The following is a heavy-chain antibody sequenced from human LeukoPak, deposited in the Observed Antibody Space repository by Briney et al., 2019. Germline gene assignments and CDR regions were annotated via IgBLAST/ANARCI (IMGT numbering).Heavy chain of an antibody. J-gene: IGHJ4*02. CDR3: ARGWGYFDY. CDR1: GGSISNYY. CDR2: IYYTGST. D-gene: IGHD7-27*01. Sequence: SETLSLTCTVSGGSISNYYWSWIRQPPGKGLEWIGYIYYTGSTNYNPSLKSRVTISVDTSKNQLSLKLSSVTAADTAVYYCARGWGYFDYWGQGTLVTVSS. V-gene: IGHV4-59*01.